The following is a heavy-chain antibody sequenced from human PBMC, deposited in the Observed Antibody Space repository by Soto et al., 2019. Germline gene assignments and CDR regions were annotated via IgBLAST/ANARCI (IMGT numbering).Heavy chain of an antibody. D-gene: IGHD3-22*01. CDR2: IKSKTDGGTT. Sequence: GGSLRLSCAASGFTFSNAWMNWVRQAPGKGLEWVGRIKSKTDGGTTDYAAPVKGRFTISRDDSKNTLYLRMNSLKTEDTAVYYCTTDPVTMIVVVPSSGWGQGTLVTVSS. J-gene: IGHJ4*02. CDR1: GFTFSNAW. CDR3: TTDPVTMIVVVPSSG. V-gene: IGHV3-15*07.